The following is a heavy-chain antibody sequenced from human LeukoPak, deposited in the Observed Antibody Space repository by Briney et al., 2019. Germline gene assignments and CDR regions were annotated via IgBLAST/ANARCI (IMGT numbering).Heavy chain of an antibody. CDR3: ARAGTMVRGVITPIGSFDY. D-gene: IGHD3-10*01. CDR2: IIPILGIA. Sequence: SVKVSCKASGGTFSSYAISWVRQAPGQGLEWMGRIIPILGIANYAQKFQGRVTITADKSTSTAYMELSSLRSGDTAVYYCARAGTMVRGVITPIGSFDYWGQGTLVTVSS. V-gene: IGHV1-69*04. J-gene: IGHJ4*02. CDR1: GGTFSSYA.